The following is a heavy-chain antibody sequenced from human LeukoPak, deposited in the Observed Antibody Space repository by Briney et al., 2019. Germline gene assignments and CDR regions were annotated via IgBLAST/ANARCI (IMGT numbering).Heavy chain of an antibody. CDR3: AKGAEIDH. CDR1: GFNFNDFA. J-gene: IGHJ4*02. Sequence: GGSLRLSCAASGFNFNDFAMSWVRRAPGKGPEWLSAMTGPADTTYYAESVKGRFTISRDYSKSMVYLQMNSLRVEDTAIYYCAKGAEIDHWGQGTLVTVSS. CDR2: MTGPADTT. V-gene: IGHV3-23*01.